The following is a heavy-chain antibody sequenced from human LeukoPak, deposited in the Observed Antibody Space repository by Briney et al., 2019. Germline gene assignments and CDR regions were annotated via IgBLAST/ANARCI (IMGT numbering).Heavy chain of an antibody. Sequence: PSETLSLTCAVYGGSFSGYYWSWIRQPSGKGLEWIGEINHSGSTNYNPSLKSRVTISVDTSKNQFSLKLSSVTAADTAVYYCARGRLIVVVPAATINWFDPWGQGTLVTVSS. D-gene: IGHD2-2*01. CDR2: INHSGST. CDR3: ARGRLIVVVPAATINWFDP. CDR1: GGSFSGYY. V-gene: IGHV4-34*01. J-gene: IGHJ5*02.